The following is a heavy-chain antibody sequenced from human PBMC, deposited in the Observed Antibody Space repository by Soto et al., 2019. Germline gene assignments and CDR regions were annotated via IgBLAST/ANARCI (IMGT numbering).Heavy chain of an antibody. J-gene: IGHJ3*01. Sequence: HITLKESGPPLVKPTQTLTLTCIFSGFSFSADGVGVGWIRQPPGKTLEWLAPIYWDDDTRYRPSLKSRLTITKDSPKXXVVLTMTNMDPLDTATYYCARAFGGTSWPNDAFDVWGQGTVVTVSS. CDR3: ARAFGGTSWPNDAFDV. V-gene: IGHV2-5*02. CDR1: GFSFSADGVG. D-gene: IGHD3-16*01. CDR2: IYWDDDT.